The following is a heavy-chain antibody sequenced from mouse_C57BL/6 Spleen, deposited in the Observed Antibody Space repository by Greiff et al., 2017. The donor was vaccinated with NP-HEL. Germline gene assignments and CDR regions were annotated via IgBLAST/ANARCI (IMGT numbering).Heavy chain of an antibody. CDR1: GYTFTSYW. Sequence: VMLVESGAELAKPGASVKLSCKASGYTFTSYWMHWVKQRPGQGLEWIGYINPSSGYTKYNQKFKDKATLTADKSYSTAYMQLGSLTYEDSAVYYCARSDYYYGSSYEGFDCWGKGTTLTVSS. V-gene: IGHV1-7*01. CDR2: INPSSGYT. J-gene: IGHJ2*01. D-gene: IGHD1-1*01. CDR3: ARSDYYYGSSYEGFDC.